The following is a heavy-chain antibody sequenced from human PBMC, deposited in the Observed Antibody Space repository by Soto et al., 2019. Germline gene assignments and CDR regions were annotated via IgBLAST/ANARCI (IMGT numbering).Heavy chain of an antibody. CDR1: GGLITSSNW. J-gene: IGHJ4*02. D-gene: IGHD2-21*02. CDR2: IYHTGST. CDR3: ARGGVATAIPWD. V-gene: IGHV4-4*02. Sequence: QVQLQESGPGLVKTSGTLSLTCAVSGGLITSSNWWSWVRQPPGKGLEWIGEIYHTGSTDYNPSLRSRVTISVDKSKNQFSLKLHSVTAAETAVYYCARGGVATAIPWDWGQGTLVTVSS.